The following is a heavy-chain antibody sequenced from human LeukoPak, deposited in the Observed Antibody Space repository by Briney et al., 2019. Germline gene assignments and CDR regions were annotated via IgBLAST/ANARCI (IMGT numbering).Heavy chain of an antibody. CDR3: ARRSPLRGDAFDI. CDR2: IYPGDSDP. D-gene: IGHD3-10*01. V-gene: IGHV5-51*01. J-gene: IGHJ3*02. Sequence: GESLKISRKGSGYSFTSYWIGWVRQMPGKGLEWMGIIYPGDSDPRYSPSFQGQVTISADKSINTAYLQWSSLKASDTAMYYCARRSPLRGDAFDIWGQGTMVTVSS. CDR1: GYSFTSYW.